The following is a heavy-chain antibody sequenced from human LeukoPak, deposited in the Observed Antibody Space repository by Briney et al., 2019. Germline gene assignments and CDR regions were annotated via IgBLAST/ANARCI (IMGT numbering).Heavy chain of an antibody. Sequence: GASVTVSFTASGYTFTSYYMHWVRQAPGQGLEWMGIINPSGGSTSYAQKFQGRVTMTRDTSTSTVYMELSSLRSEDTAVYYCALQLERPRSLTEWGQGTLVTVSS. CDR1: GYTFTSYY. V-gene: IGHV1-46*01. D-gene: IGHD1-1*01. CDR3: ALQLERPRSLTE. CDR2: INPSGGST. J-gene: IGHJ4*02.